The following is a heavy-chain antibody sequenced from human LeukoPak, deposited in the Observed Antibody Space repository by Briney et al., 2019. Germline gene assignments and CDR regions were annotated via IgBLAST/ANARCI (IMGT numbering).Heavy chain of an antibody. CDR1: GGSFSGYY. D-gene: IGHD2-15*01. CDR2: INHSGST. V-gene: IGHV4-34*01. J-gene: IGHJ4*02. Sequence: ETLSLPSAVYGGSFSGYYWSWIRQPPGKGLEWIGEINHSGSTNYNPSLKSRVTISVDTSKNQFSLKLSSVTAADTAVYYCARGPPLPGGGSCYDYWGQGTLVTVSS. CDR3: ARGPPLPGGGSCYDY.